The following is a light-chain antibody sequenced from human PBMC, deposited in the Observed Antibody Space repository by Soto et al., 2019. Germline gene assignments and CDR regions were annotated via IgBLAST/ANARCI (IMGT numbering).Light chain of an antibody. CDR1: QTISSW. CDR3: QKCNSYSWT. CDR2: KAS. Sequence: DIQMTQSPSTLSGSVGDRVTITCRASQTISSWLAWYQQKPVKAPKLLIYKASTLKSGVKSRLSGSGSGTEFTLTISSLQPDDFATYYCQKCNSYSWTFGQGTMG. J-gene: IGKJ1*01. V-gene: IGKV1-5*03.